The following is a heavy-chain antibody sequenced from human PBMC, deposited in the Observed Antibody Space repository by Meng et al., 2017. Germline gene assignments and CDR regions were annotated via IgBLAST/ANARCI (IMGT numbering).Heavy chain of an antibody. CDR3: ARQGGIAAAGTIWFDP. V-gene: IGHV4-59*01. CDR1: GGSISSYY. J-gene: IGHJ5*02. CDR2: IYYSGST. D-gene: IGHD6-13*01. Sequence: SETLSLTCTVSGGSISSYYWSWIRQPPGKGLEWIGYIYYSGSTNYNPSLKSRVTISVDTSKNQFSLKLSSVTAADTAVYYCARQGGIAAAGTIWFDPWGRGTLVTVSS.